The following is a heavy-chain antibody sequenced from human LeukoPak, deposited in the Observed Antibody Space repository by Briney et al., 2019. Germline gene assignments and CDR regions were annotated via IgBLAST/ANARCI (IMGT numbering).Heavy chain of an antibody. CDR1: GGSFSGYY. Sequence: KPSETLSLTCAVYGGSFSGYYWSWIRQPPGKGLEWIGSIYYSGSTYYNPSLKSRVTISVDTSKNQFSLKLSSVTAADTAVYYCARQVLRGHFDYWGQGTLVTVSS. J-gene: IGHJ4*02. D-gene: IGHD3-10*01. CDR3: ARQVLRGHFDY. V-gene: IGHV4-34*01. CDR2: IYYSGST.